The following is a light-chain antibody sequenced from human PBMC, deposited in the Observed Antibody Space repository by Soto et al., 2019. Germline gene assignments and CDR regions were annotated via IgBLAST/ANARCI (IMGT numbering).Light chain of an antibody. V-gene: IGKV3-15*01. CDR2: GAS. J-gene: IGKJ2*01. CDR3: QEYNIWPRT. CDR1: QSIRSN. Sequence: EIVMTQSPATLSVSPGERATLSCRASQSIRSNLAWYQQKPGQAPGLLIYGASTRATGIPARFSGSGSGTKFLLTINSPQFEGFGGYCLQEYNIWPRTFGQGTKLEIK.